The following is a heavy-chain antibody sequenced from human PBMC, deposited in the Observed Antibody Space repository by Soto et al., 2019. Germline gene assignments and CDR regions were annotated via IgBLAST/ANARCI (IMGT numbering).Heavy chain of an antibody. CDR3: ARTDCSSSDCPRDLVGAVTMDY. CDR2: VWYDGTDK. CDR1: GFPFSTYA. Sequence: QVYLVESGGGVVQPGRSLRLSCAAPGFPFSTYAMHWVRQAPGKGLEWVAVVWYDGTDKNYADSVKGRFTISRDNSKSTLYLQMDHLRVEDTGVYHCARTDCSSSDCPRDLVGAVTMDYWGQGTPVTVSS. D-gene: IGHD2-2*01. V-gene: IGHV3-33*01. J-gene: IGHJ4*02.